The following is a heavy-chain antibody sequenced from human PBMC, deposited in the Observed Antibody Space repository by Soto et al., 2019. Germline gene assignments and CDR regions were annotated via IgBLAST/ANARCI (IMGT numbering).Heavy chain of an antibody. J-gene: IGHJ4*02. CDR3: ARAVAVATDFDY. D-gene: IGHD5-12*01. CDR1: GYTFTGYA. V-gene: IGHV1-3*01. CDR2: INAGIGNT. Sequence: ASVKVSCKSCGYTFTGYAMHWVRQAPGQRLEWMGWINAGIGNTKYSQKFQCRLTITRDTSASTAYMELSSLRSEDTAVYYCARAVAVATDFDYWGQATLVTVSS.